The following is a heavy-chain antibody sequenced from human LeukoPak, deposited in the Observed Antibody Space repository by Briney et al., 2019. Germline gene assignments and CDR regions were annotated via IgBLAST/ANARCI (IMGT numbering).Heavy chain of an antibody. V-gene: IGHV4-4*07. D-gene: IGHD3-22*01. CDR3: ARDYYDSSGYYGRGGYYYMDV. Sequence: SETLTLTCTVSGGSISSYYWSWIRQPAGKGLEWVGRIYTSGSTNHNPSLKSRVTISVDKSKNQLSLKLSSVTAADTAVYYCARDYYDSSGYYGRGGYYYMDVWGKGTTVTVSS. CDR2: IYTSGST. CDR1: GGSISSYY. J-gene: IGHJ6*03.